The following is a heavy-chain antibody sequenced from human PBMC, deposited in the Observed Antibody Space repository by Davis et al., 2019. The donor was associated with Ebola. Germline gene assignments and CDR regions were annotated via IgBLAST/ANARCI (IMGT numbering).Heavy chain of an antibody. J-gene: IGHJ4*02. D-gene: IGHD2-15*01. CDR3: ARDAHMVALGLDS. Sequence: GGSLRLSCAASGFTFSNYAMHWVRQAPGKGLEWVAIISYDGTKAFYGDSVKGRFTISRDGSKNTVYLQMDSLRPDDTAVYYCARDAHMVALGLDSWGQGTLVTVSS. V-gene: IGHV3-30*04. CDR1: GFTFSNYA. CDR2: ISYDGTKA.